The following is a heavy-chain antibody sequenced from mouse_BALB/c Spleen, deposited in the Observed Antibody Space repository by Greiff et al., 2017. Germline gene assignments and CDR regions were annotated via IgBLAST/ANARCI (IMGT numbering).Heavy chain of an antibody. CDR3: AREGDGYYGFDY. D-gene: IGHD2-3*01. CDR2: ISYDGSN. CDR1: GYSITSGYY. Sequence: DVQLQESGPGLVKPSQSLSLTCSVTGYSITSGYYWNWIRQFPGNKLEWMGYISYDGSNNYNPSLKNRISITRDTSKNQFFLKLNSVTTEDTATYYCAREGDGYYGFDYWGQGTTLTVSA. J-gene: IGHJ2*01. V-gene: IGHV3-6*02.